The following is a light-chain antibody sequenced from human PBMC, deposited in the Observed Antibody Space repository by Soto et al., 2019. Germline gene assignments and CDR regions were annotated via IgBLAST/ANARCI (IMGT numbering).Light chain of an antibody. J-gene: IGLJ1*01. CDR1: TSDVGAYNY. CDR2: EVS. V-gene: IGLV2-14*01. CDR3: SSKTSSSSPFV. Sequence: QSALTQPASVSGSPGQSITISCTGSTSDVGAYNYVSWYKHHPDKAPQLMIYEVSNRPSGVSNRLSGSKSGNTASLTISGLPADDEGDYYCSSKTSSSSPFVFGTGNKVTVL.